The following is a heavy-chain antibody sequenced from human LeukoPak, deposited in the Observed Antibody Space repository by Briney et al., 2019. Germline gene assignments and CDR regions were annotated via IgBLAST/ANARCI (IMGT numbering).Heavy chain of an antibody. Sequence: GESLKISCKGSGYSFPNYWIGWVRQMPGKGLEWMGIIYPGDSDTRYSPAFQGQVTISADKSISTVYLQWSSLKASDTAMYFCARHLDVDILGTIDYWGQGTHVTVSS. V-gene: IGHV5-51*01. CDR3: ARHLDVDILGTIDY. CDR1: GYSFPNYW. J-gene: IGHJ4*02. D-gene: IGHD5-12*01. CDR2: IYPGDSDT.